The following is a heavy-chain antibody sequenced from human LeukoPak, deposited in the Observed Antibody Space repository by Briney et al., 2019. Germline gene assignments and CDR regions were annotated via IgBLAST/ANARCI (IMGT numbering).Heavy chain of an antibody. CDR1: GFTFSDYY. CDR3: ARGRYYDSSGYAIDY. D-gene: IGHD3-22*01. Sequence: GGSLRLSCAASGFTFSDYYMSWIRQAPGKGLEGVSYISSSGSTIYYADSVKGRLTISRDNAKNSLYLQMNSLRAEDTAVYYCARGRYYDSSGYAIDYWGQGTLVTVSS. J-gene: IGHJ4*02. CDR2: ISSSGSTI. V-gene: IGHV3-11*01.